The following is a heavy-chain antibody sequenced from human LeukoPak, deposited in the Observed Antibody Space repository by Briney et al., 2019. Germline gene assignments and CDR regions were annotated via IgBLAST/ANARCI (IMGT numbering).Heavy chain of an antibody. D-gene: IGHD2-8*02. CDR3: AKGDRGHCTGVKCYPFDY. V-gene: IGHV3-21*04. Sequence: PGGSLRLSCAASGFTFSSYSMNWVRQAPGKGLEWVSSISGSSSYIYYADSVKGRFTISRDNAENSLYLQMNSLRAEDTAVYHCAKGDRGHCTGVKCYPFDYWGQGTVVTVSS. CDR2: ISGSSSYI. CDR1: GFTFSSYS. J-gene: IGHJ4*02.